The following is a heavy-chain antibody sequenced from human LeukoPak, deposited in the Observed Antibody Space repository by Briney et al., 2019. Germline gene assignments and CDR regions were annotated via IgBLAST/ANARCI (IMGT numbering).Heavy chain of an antibody. Sequence: GEALKISCKGSGYSFTNYWIGWVRQIAGKGLEWMGIIYPGDSDTRYSPSFQGQVTISADKSINTYYLPCSRRNASHTAMYYCARQGSSGWFDHWRQGTLVTVSS. V-gene: IGHV5-51*01. CDR3: ARQGSSGWFDH. CDR2: IYPGDSDT. J-gene: IGHJ5*02. D-gene: IGHD6-19*01. CDR1: GYSFTNYW.